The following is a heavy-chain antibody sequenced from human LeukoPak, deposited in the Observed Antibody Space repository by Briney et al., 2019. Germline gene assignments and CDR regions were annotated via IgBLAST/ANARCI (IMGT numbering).Heavy chain of an antibody. CDR3: ARDIALVVPAASSNWFDP. D-gene: IGHD2-2*01. Sequence: ASVKVSCKASGYTFTGYYMHWVRQAPGQGLEWMGWINPNSGGTNYAQKLQGRVTMTTDTSTSTAYMELRSLRSDDTAVYYCARDIALVVPAASSNWFDPWGQGTLVTVSS. J-gene: IGHJ5*02. CDR2: INPNSGGT. CDR1: GYTFTGYY. V-gene: IGHV1-2*02.